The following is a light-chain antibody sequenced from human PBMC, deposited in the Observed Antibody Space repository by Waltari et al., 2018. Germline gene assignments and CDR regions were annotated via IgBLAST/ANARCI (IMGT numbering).Light chain of an antibody. CDR3: QQRSNWPLT. Sequence: DTVLTQSPATLSLSPGERATLSCRASQSVRNFLAWYQQKPGQAPRLLIYDTSNRATGIPARFSGSWFGTDFTLTISSLEPEDFAVYYCQQRSNWPLTFGGGTKVEIK. CDR2: DTS. CDR1: QSVRNF. V-gene: IGKV3-11*01. J-gene: IGKJ4*01.